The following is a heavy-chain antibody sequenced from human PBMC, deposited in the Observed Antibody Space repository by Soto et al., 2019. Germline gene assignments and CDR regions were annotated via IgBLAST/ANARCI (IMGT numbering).Heavy chain of an antibody. J-gene: IGHJ3*02. Sequence: SETLSLTCTVSGGSISSSSYYWGWIRQPPGKGLEWIGSIYYSGSTYYNPSLKSRVTISVDTSKNQFSLKLSSVTAADTAVYYCASGGSSSWYAFDIWDQGTMVTVSS. CDR3: ASGGSSSWYAFDI. CDR2: IYYSGST. V-gene: IGHV4-39*01. CDR1: GGSISSSSYY. D-gene: IGHD6-13*01.